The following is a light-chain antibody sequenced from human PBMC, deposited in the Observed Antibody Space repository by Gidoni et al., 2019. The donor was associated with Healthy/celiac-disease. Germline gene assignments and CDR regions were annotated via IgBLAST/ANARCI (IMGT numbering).Light chain of an antibody. CDR2: KAS. J-gene: IGKJ2*01. CDR3: QQYNGYSYT. CDR1: QSISYW. Sequence: DIQMTQSPSTLSASVGDRVTITCRASQSISYWLAWYQQNPGKAPKLLIYKASTLETGVPSRFGGSGSGTEFTLTISSLQPDDFATYYCQQYNGYSYTFGQGTKLEIK. V-gene: IGKV1-5*03.